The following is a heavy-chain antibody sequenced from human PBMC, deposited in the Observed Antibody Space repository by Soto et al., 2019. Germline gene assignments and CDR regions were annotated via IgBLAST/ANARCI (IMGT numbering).Heavy chain of an antibody. Sequence: PGGSLRLSCAASGFTFSSYGMHWVRQAPGKGLEWVAVISYDGSNKYYADSVKGRFTISRDNSKNTLYLQMNSLRAEDTAVYYCAKESNYYGSGSFSNLIDYWGQGTLVTVSS. CDR2: ISYDGSNK. CDR1: GFTFSSYG. CDR3: AKESNYYGSGSFSNLIDY. J-gene: IGHJ4*02. V-gene: IGHV3-30*18. D-gene: IGHD3-10*01.